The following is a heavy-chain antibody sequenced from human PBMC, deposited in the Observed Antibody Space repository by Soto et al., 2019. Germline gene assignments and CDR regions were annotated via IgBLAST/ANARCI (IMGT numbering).Heavy chain of an antibody. CDR2: IYYSGST. CDR1: GGSISSGGYY. V-gene: IGHV4-31*03. J-gene: IGHJ5*02. D-gene: IGHD3-9*01. Sequence: PSETLSLTCTVSGGSISSGGYYWSWIRQHPGKGLEWIGYIYYSGSTYYNPSLKSRVTISVDTSKNQFSLKLSSVTAADTAVYYCARSLFDWLLTGINWFDPWGQGTLVTVSS. CDR3: ARSLFDWLLTGINWFDP.